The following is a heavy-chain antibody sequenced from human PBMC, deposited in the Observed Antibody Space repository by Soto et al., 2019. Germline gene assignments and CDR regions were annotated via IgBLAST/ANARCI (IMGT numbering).Heavy chain of an antibody. CDR1: GGSISSYY. J-gene: IGHJ6*02. D-gene: IGHD3-3*01. Sequence: SETLSLTCTVSGGSISSYYWSWIRQPPGKGLEWIGNTYYSGSTNYNPSLQSRVTISVDTSKNQFSLKLSSVTAADTAVYYCARRSGDDFWSGFSAMDVWGQGTTVTVSS. CDR3: ARRSGDDFWSGFSAMDV. CDR2: TYYSGST. V-gene: IGHV4-59*01.